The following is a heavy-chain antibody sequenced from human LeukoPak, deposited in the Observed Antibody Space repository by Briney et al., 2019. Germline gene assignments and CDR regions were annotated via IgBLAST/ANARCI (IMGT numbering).Heavy chain of an antibody. D-gene: IGHD6-6*01. J-gene: IGHJ6*02. Sequence: PGGFLRLSCAASGFTFSSYWMSWVRQAPGKGLEWVANIKQDGSEKYYVDSVKGRFTISRDNAKNSLYLQMNSLRAEDTAVYYCARQYSSSSYGMDVWGQGTTVTVSS. V-gene: IGHV3-7*01. CDR2: IKQDGSEK. CDR3: ARQYSSSSYGMDV. CDR1: GFTFSSYW.